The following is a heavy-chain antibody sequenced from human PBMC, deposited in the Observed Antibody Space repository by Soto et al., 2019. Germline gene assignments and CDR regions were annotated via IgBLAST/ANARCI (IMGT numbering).Heavy chain of an antibody. CDR1: GGSISSYY. Sequence: PSETLSLTCTVSGGSISSYYWSWIRQPPGEGLEWLGYIHYSGSTNYNPSLKSRVTMSLDTSKTQFSLRLISMTAADTAVYYCAKLRYFDWLFDYWGQGTLVTVSS. D-gene: IGHD3-9*01. CDR2: IHYSGST. CDR3: AKLRYFDWLFDY. V-gene: IGHV4-59*01. J-gene: IGHJ4*02.